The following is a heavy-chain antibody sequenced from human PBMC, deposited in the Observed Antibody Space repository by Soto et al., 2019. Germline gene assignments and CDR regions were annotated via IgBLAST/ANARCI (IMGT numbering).Heavy chain of an antibody. CDR1: GYTFTSYG. CDR3: ARDRWAVAGGKWFDP. CDR2: ISAYNGNT. D-gene: IGHD6-19*01. Sequence: GASVKVSCKASGYTFTSYGIIWVRQAPGQGLEWMGWISAYNGNTNYAQKLQGRVTMTADTSTSTAYMELRSLRSDDTAVYYCARDRWAVAGGKWFDPWGQGTLVTV. V-gene: IGHV1-18*01. J-gene: IGHJ5*02.